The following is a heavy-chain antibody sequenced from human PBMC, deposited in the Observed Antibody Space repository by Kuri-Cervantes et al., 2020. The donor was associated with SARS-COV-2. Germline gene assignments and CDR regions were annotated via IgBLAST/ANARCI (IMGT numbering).Heavy chain of an antibody. D-gene: IGHD6-13*01. CDR3: ASLLRLAAAGPTYFDY. V-gene: IGHV1-69*10. CDR2: IIPIFGIA. CDR1: GGTFSSYA. Sequence: SVKVSCKASGGTFSSYAISWVRQAPGQGLEWMGGIIPIFGIANYAQKFQGRVTITADKSTSTAYMELSSLRSEDTAVYYCASLLRLAAAGPTYFDYWGQGTLVNVSS. J-gene: IGHJ4*02.